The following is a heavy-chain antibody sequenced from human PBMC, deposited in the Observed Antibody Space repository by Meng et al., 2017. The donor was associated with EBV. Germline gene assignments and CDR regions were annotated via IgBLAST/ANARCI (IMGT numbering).Heavy chain of an antibody. CDR3: ARSRSSPDVPLDY. J-gene: IGHJ4*02. D-gene: IGHD6-19*01. CDR1: GYTFTGYY. V-gene: IGHV1-2*06. Sequence: VPVGPEWNNPGPSVMVSCKASGYTFTGYYMHWLRQAPGKGLEWMGRINPTRGGTNYEQKFQGRVTMTRDTSISTAYMELGRLRSDDTAVYYCARSRSSPDVPLDYWGQGTLVTVSS. CDR2: INPTRGGT.